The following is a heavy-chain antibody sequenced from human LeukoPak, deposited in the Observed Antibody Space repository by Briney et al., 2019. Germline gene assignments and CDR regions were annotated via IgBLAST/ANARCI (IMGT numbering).Heavy chain of an antibody. CDR3: ARDGGGSSWYLVGYYYYYGMDV. CDR1: GFTFSSYS. V-gene: IGHV3-7*01. CDR2: IKQDGSEK. Sequence: PGGSLRLSCAASGFTFSSYSMNWVRQAPGKGLGWVANIKQDGSEKYYVDSVKGRFTISRDNAKNSLYLQMNSLRAEDTAVYYCARDGGGSSWYLVGYYYYYGMDVWGQGTTVTVSS. J-gene: IGHJ6*02. D-gene: IGHD6-13*01.